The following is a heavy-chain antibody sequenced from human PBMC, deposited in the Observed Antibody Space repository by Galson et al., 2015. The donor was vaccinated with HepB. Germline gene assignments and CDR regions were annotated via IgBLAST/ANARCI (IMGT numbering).Heavy chain of an antibody. CDR3: ARDRTQYYDTSGYSGAFDI. J-gene: IGHJ3*02. Sequence: QSGAEVKKPGESLRISCKGSEDRFNTHWIAWVRQMPGKGLEWMGIIYPGDSQMGYSPSFQGQVTMSVDKSTSTASVELSSLDFEDTAVYYCARDRTQYYDTSGYSGAFDIWGQGTVVTVSS. D-gene: IGHD3-22*01. V-gene: IGHV5-51*01. CDR2: IYPGDSQM. CDR1: EDRFNTHW.